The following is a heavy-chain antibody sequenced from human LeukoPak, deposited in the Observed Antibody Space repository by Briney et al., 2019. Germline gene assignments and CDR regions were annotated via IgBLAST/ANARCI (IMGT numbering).Heavy chain of an antibody. CDR1: GFTFSSYA. V-gene: IGHV3-23*01. D-gene: IGHD2-8*01. CDR3: ATRRGMVTLPGT. CDR2: ISGSGGST. J-gene: IGHJ5*02. Sequence: GGSLRLSCAASGFTFSSYAMSWVRQAPGKGLEWVSAISGSGGSTYYADSVKGRFAISRDNSKNTLYLQMNSLRAEDTAVYDCATRRGMVTLPGTWGQGTLVTVSS.